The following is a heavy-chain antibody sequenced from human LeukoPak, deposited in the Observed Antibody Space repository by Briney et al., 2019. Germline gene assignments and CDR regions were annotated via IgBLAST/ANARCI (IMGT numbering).Heavy chain of an antibody. CDR3: ARDRGYSYLNWFDP. CDR2: IYYSGST. CDR1: GDSISTNY. Sequence: SETLSLTCIVSGDSISTNYWSWMRQPPRKGLEWIGYIYYSGSTNYNPSLKSRVTISVDTSKNQFSLKLSSVTAADTAVYYCARDRGYSYLNWFDPWGQGTLVTVSS. J-gene: IGHJ5*02. D-gene: IGHD5-18*01. V-gene: IGHV4-59*01.